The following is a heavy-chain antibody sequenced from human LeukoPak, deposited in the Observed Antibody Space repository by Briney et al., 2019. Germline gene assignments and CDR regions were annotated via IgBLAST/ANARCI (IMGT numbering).Heavy chain of an antibody. CDR2: INHSGST. CDR3: ARGQRPEDYDILTGYYPFDY. CDR1: GGSFSGYY. J-gene: IGHJ4*02. Sequence: SETLSLTCAVYGGSFSGYYWSWIRQPPGKGLEWIGEINHSGSTNYNPSLKSRVTISVDTAKNQFSLKPSSVTAADTAVYYCARGQRPEDYDILTGYYPFDYWGQGTLVTVSS. V-gene: IGHV4-34*01. D-gene: IGHD3-9*01.